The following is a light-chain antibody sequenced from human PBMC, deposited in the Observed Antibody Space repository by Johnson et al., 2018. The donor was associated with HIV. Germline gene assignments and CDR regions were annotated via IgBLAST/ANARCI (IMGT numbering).Light chain of an antibody. J-gene: IGLJ1*01. CDR2: DNN. CDR3: GTWDSGLSAS. Sequence: QSVLTQPPSVSAAPGQKVTISCSGSSSNIGRNYVSWYQQLPGTAPKLLIFDNNKRPSGIPDRFSASKSGTSATLGITGLQTGDEADYYCGTWDSGLSASFGTGTKVTVL. V-gene: IGLV1-51*01. CDR1: SSNIGRNY.